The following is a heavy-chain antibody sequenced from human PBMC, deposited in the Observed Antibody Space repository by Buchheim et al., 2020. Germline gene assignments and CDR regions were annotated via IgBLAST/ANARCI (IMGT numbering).Heavy chain of an antibody. CDR3: ARDLFGVGYGMDV. Sequence: EVQLVESGGGLVQPGGSLRLSCAASGFTFSSYSMNWVRQAPGKGLEWVSYISSSSSTIYYADSVKGRFTISSDNAKHSMYLQMNSLRAEDTAVYYCARDLFGVGYGMDVWGQGTT. V-gene: IGHV3-48*01. D-gene: IGHD2-8*01. CDR1: GFTFSSYS. CDR2: ISSSSSTI. J-gene: IGHJ6*02.